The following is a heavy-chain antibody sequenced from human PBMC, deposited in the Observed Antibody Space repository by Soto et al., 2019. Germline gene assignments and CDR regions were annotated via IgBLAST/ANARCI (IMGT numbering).Heavy chain of an antibody. D-gene: IGHD3-9*01. J-gene: IGHJ4*02. V-gene: IGHV3-30*18. CDR2: ISYDGSNK. CDR3: AKEGHDILTGSFSYYFDY. CDR1: GFTFSSYG. Sequence: GESLTLSCAPSGFTFSSYGMHWVRQAPGKGLEWVAVISYDGSNKYYADSVKGRFTISRDNSKNTLYLQMNSLRAEDTAVYYCAKEGHDILTGSFSYYFDYWGQGTLVTVSS.